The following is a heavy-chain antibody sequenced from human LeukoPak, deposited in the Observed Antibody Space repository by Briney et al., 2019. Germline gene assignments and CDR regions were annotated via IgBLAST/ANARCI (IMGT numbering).Heavy chain of an antibody. CDR2: ISAYNGNT. D-gene: IGHD3-9*01. V-gene: IGHV1-18*01. CDR3: ASGALTDYPLFDY. J-gene: IGHJ4*02. CDR1: GLTFTSYG. Sequence: ASVKVFCKPSGLTFTSYGISWERQAPGQGLEWMGWISAYNGNTNYAQKLQGRVTMTTDTSTSTAYMELRSLRSDVTAVYYCASGALTDYPLFDYWGQGTLVTVSS.